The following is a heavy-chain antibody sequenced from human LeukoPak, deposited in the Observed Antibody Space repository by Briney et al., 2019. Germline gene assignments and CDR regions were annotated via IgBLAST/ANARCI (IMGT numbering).Heavy chain of an antibody. Sequence: PSETLSLTCAVYGGSFSGYYWSWIRQPPGKGLEWIGEINHSGSTNYNPSLKSRVTISVDTSKTQFSLKLSSVTAADTAVYYCARGRIMITFGGVIVTNWFDPWGQGTLVTVSS. CDR3: ARGRIMITFGGVIVTNWFDP. J-gene: IGHJ5*02. CDR1: GGSFSGYY. V-gene: IGHV4-34*01. D-gene: IGHD3-16*02. CDR2: INHSGST.